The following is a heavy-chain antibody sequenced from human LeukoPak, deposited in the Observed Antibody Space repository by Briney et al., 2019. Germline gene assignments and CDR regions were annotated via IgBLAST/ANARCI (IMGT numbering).Heavy chain of an antibody. Sequence: GGSLQISCQGSGSIFTSYWIGWVRQLPGKGLEWMGIIYPGDSDTRYSPSFKGQVTISADKSISTAYLQWSSLKASDTAMYYCARQWNYYDSSGYLDLWGQGTMVTVSS. CDR2: IYPGDSDT. J-gene: IGHJ3*01. V-gene: IGHV5-51*01. CDR1: GSIFTSYW. CDR3: ARQWNYYDSSGYLDL. D-gene: IGHD3-22*01.